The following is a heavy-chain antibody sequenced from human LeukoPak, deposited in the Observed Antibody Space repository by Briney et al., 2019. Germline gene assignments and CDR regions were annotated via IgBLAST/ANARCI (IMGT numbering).Heavy chain of an antibody. Sequence: GGSLRLSCAASGFIFSSYWMSWVRQAPGKGLEWVANIKQDGSEKYYVDSVKGRFTISRDNAKNTLYLQMNSLRAEDTAVYYCAKAGARGNVNWFDSWGQGTLVTVSS. J-gene: IGHJ5*01. CDR2: IKQDGSEK. D-gene: IGHD1-1*01. CDR1: GFIFSSYW. V-gene: IGHV3-7*03. CDR3: AKAGARGNVNWFDS.